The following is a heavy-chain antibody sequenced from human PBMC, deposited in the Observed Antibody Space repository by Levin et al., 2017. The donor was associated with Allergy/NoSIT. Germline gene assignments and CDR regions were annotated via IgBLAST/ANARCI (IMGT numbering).Heavy chain of an antibody. Sequence: GESLKISCAASGFTFSSYGMHWVRQAPGKGLEWVAVISYDGSNKYYADSVKGRFTISRDNSKNTLYLQMNSLRAEDTAVYYCATDRPLRGFDYWGQGTLVTVSS. J-gene: IGHJ4*02. CDR3: ATDRPLRGFDY. CDR2: ISYDGSNK. D-gene: IGHD4-17*01. CDR1: GFTFSSYG. V-gene: IGHV3-30*03.